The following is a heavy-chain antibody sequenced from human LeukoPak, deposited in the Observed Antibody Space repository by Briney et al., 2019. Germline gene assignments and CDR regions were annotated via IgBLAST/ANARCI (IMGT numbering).Heavy chain of an antibody. Sequence: GGSLRLSCAASGFTFSSYSMNWVRQAPGKGLEWVSYISSSSSTIYYADSVKGRFTISRDDAKNSLYLQMNSLRAEDTAVYYCASLGCSSTSCYNYWGQGTLVTVSS. V-gene: IGHV3-48*01. J-gene: IGHJ4*02. CDR3: ASLGCSSTSCYNY. CDR2: ISSSSSTI. CDR1: GFTFSSYS. D-gene: IGHD2-2*02.